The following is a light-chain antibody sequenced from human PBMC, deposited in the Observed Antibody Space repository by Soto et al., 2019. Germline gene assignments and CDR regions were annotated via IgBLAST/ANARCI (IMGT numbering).Light chain of an antibody. Sequence: DIQMTQSPSTLSASVGDRVTITCRASQSISWWLAWYQQKPGKAPKLLISDASSLDRGVPSRFSGSGSGTEVTLAISSLQPDDSATYYCQQYESHSRTFGQGTKVEIK. CDR3: QQYESHSRT. V-gene: IGKV1-5*01. CDR1: QSISWW. J-gene: IGKJ1*01. CDR2: DAS.